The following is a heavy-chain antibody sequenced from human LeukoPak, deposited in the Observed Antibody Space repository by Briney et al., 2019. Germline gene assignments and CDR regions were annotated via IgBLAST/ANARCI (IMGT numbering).Heavy chain of an antibody. CDR1: GFTFSSYW. V-gene: IGHV3-7*01. D-gene: IGHD2-2*02. J-gene: IGHJ3*02. CDR3: ARMHCSSTSCYTDAFDI. CDR2: IKQDGSEK. Sequence: GGSLRLSCAASGFTFSSYWMSWVRQAPGKGREWVANIKQDGSEKYYVDSVKGRFTISRDNAKNSLYLQMTSLRAEDTAVYYCARMHCSSTSCYTDAFDIWGQGTMVTVSS.